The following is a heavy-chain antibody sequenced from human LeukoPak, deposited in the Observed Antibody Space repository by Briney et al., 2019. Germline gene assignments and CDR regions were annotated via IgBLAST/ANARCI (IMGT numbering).Heavy chain of an antibody. D-gene: IGHD3-3*01. CDR1: GGSISTYY. Sequence: SETLSLTCTVSGGSISTYYWSWIRQPAGKGLEWIGRIYTSGITNYNPSLKSRVTMSVDTSKNQFSLKLSSVTAADTAVYYCARVPVRFLEWSYYFDYWGQGTLVTVSS. CDR3: ARVPVRFLEWSYYFDY. CDR2: IYTSGIT. V-gene: IGHV4-4*07. J-gene: IGHJ4*02.